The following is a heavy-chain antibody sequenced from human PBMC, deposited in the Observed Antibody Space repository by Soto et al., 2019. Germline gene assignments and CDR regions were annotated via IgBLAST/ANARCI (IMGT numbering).Heavy chain of an antibody. V-gene: IGHV3-48*03. J-gene: IGHJ4*02. CDR1: GFTFSNYD. Sequence: GGSLRLSCAASGFTFSNYDMNWVRQAPGKGLEWVSYISHSGASIDYADSVRGRFTISRDNAKNSLYLQMNSLRAEDTAVYYCARDAPLPQGRWLNLDFWGQRTLVTVPS. D-gene: IGHD5-12*01. CDR2: ISHSGASI. CDR3: ARDAPLPQGRWLNLDF.